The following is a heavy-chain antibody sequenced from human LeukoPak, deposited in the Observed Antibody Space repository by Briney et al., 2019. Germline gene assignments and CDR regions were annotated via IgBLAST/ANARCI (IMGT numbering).Heavy chain of an antibody. CDR2: INHSGST. D-gene: IGHD4-11*01. V-gene: IGHV4-34*01. CDR1: GGSFSGYY. J-gene: IGHJ5*02. Sequence: SETLSLTCAVYGGSFSGYYWSWIRQPPGKGLEWIGEINHSGSTNYNPSLKSRVTISVDMSKNQFSLKLTSVTAADTAMYYCASQYLGWFDPWGQGTLVTVSS. CDR3: ASQYLGWFDP.